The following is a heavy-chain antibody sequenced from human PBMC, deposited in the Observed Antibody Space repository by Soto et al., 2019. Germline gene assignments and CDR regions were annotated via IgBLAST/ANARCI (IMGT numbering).Heavy chain of an antibody. CDR2: INPNSGGT. Sequence: ASVKVSCKASGYTFTGYYMHWVRQAPGQGLEWMGWINPNSGGTNYAQKFQGRVTMTRDTSISTAYMELSRLRSDDTAVYYCARGGAAPVYCSGGSCYPYWGQGTLVTVS. J-gene: IGHJ4*02. CDR1: GYTFTGYY. V-gene: IGHV1-2*02. CDR3: ARGGAAPVYCSGGSCYPY. D-gene: IGHD2-15*01.